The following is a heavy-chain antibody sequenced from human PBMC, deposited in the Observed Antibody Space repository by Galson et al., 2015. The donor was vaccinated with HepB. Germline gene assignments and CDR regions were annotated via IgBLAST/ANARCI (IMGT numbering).Heavy chain of an antibody. CDR1: GYTFTGYY. CDR3: ARDMATGGYIWGTFDY. Sequence: SVKVSCKASGYTFTGYYIHWVRQAPGKGPEWMAWIDPNSGGTNYSPRFQGRVTVTRDTSLSTAYMEFSGLISDDTAVYYCARDMATGGYIWGTFDYWGQGALVTVSS. J-gene: IGHJ4*02. CDR2: IDPNSGGT. D-gene: IGHD2-8*02. V-gene: IGHV1-2*02.